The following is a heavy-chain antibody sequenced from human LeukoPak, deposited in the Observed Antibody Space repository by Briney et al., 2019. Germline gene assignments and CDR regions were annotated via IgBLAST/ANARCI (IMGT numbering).Heavy chain of an antibody. Sequence: SETLSLTCADYGGPFSASYWSWIRQPPGKGLEWIGEINHSGSTNYNPSLKRRVTMSVDTSKDHFSLKLSSVTDADTAVYFCARGDVGATTSYYYFYMDVWAKGTTVTVSS. CDR1: GGPFSASY. D-gene: IGHD1-26*01. J-gene: IGHJ6*03. CDR2: INHSGST. V-gene: IGHV4-34*01. CDR3: ARGDVGATTSYYYFYMDV.